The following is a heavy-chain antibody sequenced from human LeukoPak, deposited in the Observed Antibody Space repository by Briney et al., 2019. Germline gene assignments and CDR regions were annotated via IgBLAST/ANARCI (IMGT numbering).Heavy chain of an antibody. CDR2: IYHGGST. V-gene: IGHV4-4*02. D-gene: IGHD3-22*01. J-gene: IGHJ3*02. CDR3: ARLADPDYYDSSGGAFDI. Sequence: PSGTLSLTCAVSGGSISSSNWWSWVRQPPGKGLEWIGEIYHGGSTNYNPSLKSRVTISVDKSKNQFSLKLSSVTAADTAVYYCARLADPDYYDSSGGAFDIWGQGTMVTVSS. CDR1: GGSISSSNW.